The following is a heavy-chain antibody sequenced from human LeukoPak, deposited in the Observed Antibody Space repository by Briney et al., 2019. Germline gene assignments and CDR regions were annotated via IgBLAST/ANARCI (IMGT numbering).Heavy chain of an antibody. Sequence: TGGSLRLSCAASGFRFSDYWMTWVRQAPGKGLECVANIKTDGSAKYYPDSVKGRLTVSRDNAKNSLYLQMNNMRVEDTAIYYCTKDLSHDSSGWGQGTLVTVSS. CDR3: TKDLSHDSSG. J-gene: IGHJ4*02. V-gene: IGHV3-7*01. D-gene: IGHD3-22*01. CDR1: GFRFSDYW. CDR2: IKTDGSAK.